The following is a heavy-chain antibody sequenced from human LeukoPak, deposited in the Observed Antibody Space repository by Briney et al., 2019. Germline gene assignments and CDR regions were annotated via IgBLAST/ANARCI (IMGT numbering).Heavy chain of an antibody. CDR1: GFTFSSYA. D-gene: IGHD5-18*01. J-gene: IGHJ4*02. CDR3: ARTVDTAMVTIDY. V-gene: IGHV3-30-3*01. CDR2: ISYDGSNK. Sequence: PGRSLRLSCAASGFTFSSYAVHWVRQAPGKGLEWVAVISYDGSNKYYADSVKGRFTISRDNSKNTLYLQMNSLRAEDTAVYYCARTVDTAMVTIDYWGQGTLVTVSS.